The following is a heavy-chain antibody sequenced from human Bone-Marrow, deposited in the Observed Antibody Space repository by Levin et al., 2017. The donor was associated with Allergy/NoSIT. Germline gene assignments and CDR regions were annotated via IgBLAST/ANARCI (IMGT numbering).Heavy chain of an antibody. D-gene: IGHD5-18*01. V-gene: IGHV1-69*13. CDR3: ARDLRRGYTDLYYFDY. CDR2: IIPIFGTA. Sequence: ASVKVSCKASGGTFSSYAISWVRQAPGQGLEWMGGIIPIFGTANYAQKFQGRVTITADESTSTAYMELSSLRSEDTAVYYCARDLRRGYTDLYYFDYWGQGTLVTVSS. J-gene: IGHJ4*02. CDR1: GGTFSSYA.